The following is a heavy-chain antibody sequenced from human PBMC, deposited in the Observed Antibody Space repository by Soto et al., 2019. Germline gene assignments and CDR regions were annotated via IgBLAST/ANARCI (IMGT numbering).Heavy chain of an antibody. V-gene: IGHV3-64D*06. CDR1: GFTFSSYA. D-gene: IGHD2-2*02. CDR3: VKELIVVVPAAILGNYYYYGMDV. Sequence: GGSLRLSCSASGFTFSSYAMHWVRQAPGKGLEYVSAISSNGGSTYYADSVKGRFTISRDNSKNTLYLQMSSLRAEDTAVYYCVKELIVVVPAAILGNYYYYGMDVWGQGTTVTVSS. CDR2: ISSNGGST. J-gene: IGHJ6*02.